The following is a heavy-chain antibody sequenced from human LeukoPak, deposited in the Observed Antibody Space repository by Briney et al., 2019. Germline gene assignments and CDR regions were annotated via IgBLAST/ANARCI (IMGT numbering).Heavy chain of an antibody. CDR1: GGSISSSSYY. D-gene: IGHD1-1*01. CDR2: IYYSGST. J-gene: IGHJ4*02. CDR3: ARTRTGKFDY. V-gene: IGHV4-39*01. Sequence: RSSETLSLTCTVSGGSISSSSYYWGWIRQPPGKGLEWIGSIYYSGSTYYNPSLKSRVTISVDTSKNQFSLKLSSVTAADTAVYYCARTRTGKFDYWGQRTLVTVSS.